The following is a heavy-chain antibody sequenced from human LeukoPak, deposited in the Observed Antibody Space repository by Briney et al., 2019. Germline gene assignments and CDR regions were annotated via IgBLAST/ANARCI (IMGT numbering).Heavy chain of an antibody. CDR2: ISGSGVST. J-gene: IGHJ4*02. V-gene: IGHV3-23*01. D-gene: IGHD6-6*01. CDR3: AKEGVAVPSSSSSDDLDY. Sequence: PGGSLRLSCVVSGFTFSDYAMSWVRQAPGKGLEWVSGISGSGVSTYYAGSVKGRFTISRDNSKNTLYLQMNSLRVEDTAVYYCAKEGVAVPSSSSSDDLDYWGQGTLVTVSS. CDR1: GFTFSDYA.